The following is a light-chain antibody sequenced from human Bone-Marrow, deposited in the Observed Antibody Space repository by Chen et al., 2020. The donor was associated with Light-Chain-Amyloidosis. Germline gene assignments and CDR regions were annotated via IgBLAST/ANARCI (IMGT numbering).Light chain of an antibody. Sequence: QSALTQPASVSGSPGQSITISCTGTSSDVGGDNHVSWYQPHPDIAPTLMIYEVTNRPSWVPDRISGSKSDNTVALTISGLQTEDEADYFCSSYTITNTLVFGSGTRVTGL. CDR1: SSDVGGDNH. J-gene: IGLJ1*01. V-gene: IGLV2-14*01. CDR2: EVT. CDR3: SSYTITNTLV.